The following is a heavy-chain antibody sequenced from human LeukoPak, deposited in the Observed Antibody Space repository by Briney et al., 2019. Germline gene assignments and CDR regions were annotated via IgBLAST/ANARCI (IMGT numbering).Heavy chain of an antibody. CDR1: GFMFSDYS. Sequence: GGSLRLSCAASGFMFSDYSVGWLRQAPGKGLEWISHISGTGYSIYYADSVKGRFTISRDNAKTSVFLQMDSLRAEDTGVYFCARDRLANEDLQLYDFWGQGTLVTVSS. J-gene: IGHJ4*02. CDR3: ARDRLANEDLQLYDF. CDR2: ISGTGYSI. V-gene: IGHV3-11*04. D-gene: IGHD5-24*01.